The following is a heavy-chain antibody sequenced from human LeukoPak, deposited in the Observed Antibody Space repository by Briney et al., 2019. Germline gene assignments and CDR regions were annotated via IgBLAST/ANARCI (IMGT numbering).Heavy chain of an antibody. J-gene: IGHJ4*02. V-gene: IGHV4-59*01. Sequence: SENLSLTCTVSGGSFSSYCWSSIRQPPGKGLEWIGYIYYSGSTNYNPSLKSRVTISEDTSKNQFSLKLRSVTAADTAVYFCARESRSNGAWSYFDYWGQGTLVTVSS. D-gene: IGHD2-8*01. CDR3: ARESRSNGAWSYFDY. CDR1: GGSFSSYC. CDR2: IYYSGST.